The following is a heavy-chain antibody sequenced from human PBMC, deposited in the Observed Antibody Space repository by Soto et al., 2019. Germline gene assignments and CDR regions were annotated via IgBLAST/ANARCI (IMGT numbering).Heavy chain of an antibody. CDR3: ARDREQLVSGYYGMDV. D-gene: IGHD6-13*01. J-gene: IGHJ6*02. V-gene: IGHV1-8*01. Sequence: ASVKVSCKASGYTFTSYDINWVRQATGQGLEWMGWMNPNSGNTGYAQKFQGRVTMTRNTSISTAYMELSRLRSDDTAVYYCARDREQLVSGYYGMDVWGQGTTVTVSS. CDR2: MNPNSGNT. CDR1: GYTFTSYD.